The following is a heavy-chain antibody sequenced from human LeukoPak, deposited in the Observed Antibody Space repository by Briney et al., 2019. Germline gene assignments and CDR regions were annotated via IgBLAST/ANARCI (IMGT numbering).Heavy chain of an antibody. V-gene: IGHV1-8*03. Sequence: APVKVSCKASGYTFTSYDINWVRQATGQGLEWMGWMNPNSGNTGYAQKFQGRVTITRNTSISTAYMELSSLRSEDTAVYYCARGREDCSGGSCYYYYMDVWGKGTTVTVSS. CDR3: ARGREDCSGGSCYYYYMDV. D-gene: IGHD2-15*01. CDR1: GYTFTSYD. J-gene: IGHJ6*03. CDR2: MNPNSGNT.